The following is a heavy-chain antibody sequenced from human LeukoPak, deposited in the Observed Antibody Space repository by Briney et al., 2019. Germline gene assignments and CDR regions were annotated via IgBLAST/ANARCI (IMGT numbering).Heavy chain of an antibody. CDR1: GYTFTSYD. Sequence: ASVKVSCKASGYTFTSYDINRVRQATGQGLEWMGWMNPNSGNTGYAQKFQGRVTITRNTSISTAYMELSSLRSEDTAVYYCARGRTGGSGSYYSVYYYYYMDVWGKGTTVTVSS. V-gene: IGHV1-8*03. CDR2: MNPNSGNT. CDR3: ARGRTGGSGSYYSVYYYYYMDV. J-gene: IGHJ6*03. D-gene: IGHD3-10*01.